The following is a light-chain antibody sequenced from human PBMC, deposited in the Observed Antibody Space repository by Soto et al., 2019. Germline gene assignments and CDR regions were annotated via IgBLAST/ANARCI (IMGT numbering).Light chain of an antibody. Sequence: EVVLTQSPATLSVSAGGTVTLSCRASQSVRTNVAWYQQIPGQAPRLLVYGASTRATGVPARFTGSGSGIEFSLTISGLLSEDSAFYYCQQYFNWPLTWTFGPGTKVDIK. J-gene: IGKJ1*01. CDR1: QSVRTN. CDR2: GAS. CDR3: QQYFNWPLTWT. V-gene: IGKV3-15*01.